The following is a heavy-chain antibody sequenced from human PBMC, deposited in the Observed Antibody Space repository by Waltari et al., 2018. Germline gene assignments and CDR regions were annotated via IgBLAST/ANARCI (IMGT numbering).Heavy chain of an antibody. CDR3: AREYCGGDCRLFDY. J-gene: IGHJ4*02. CDR1: SDPVTEHY. D-gene: IGHD2-21*02. V-gene: IGHV1-2*02. CDR2: VNPNGGGT. Sequence: LVQSGAEVMDPGASAQVSCKASSDPVTEHYIHWVRQAPGQGLEWMGWVNPNGGGTKYAQRFAGRIILTWDTSISTAYMAFSGLTSADTAVYFCAREYCGGDCRLFDYWGQGTLVTVSS.